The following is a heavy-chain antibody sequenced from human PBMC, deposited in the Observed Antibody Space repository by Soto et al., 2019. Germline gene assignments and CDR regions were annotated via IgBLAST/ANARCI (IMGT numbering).Heavy chain of an antibody. Sequence: ESGGGVVQPGRSLRLSCAASGFTVSAYTMHLVRQAPGKGLEWVAVISSDGNNKYYTDSVKGRFTISRDTSTNTLYLQMNSMRAEDTAVYYCARWEQPLFDYWGQGTLVTVSS. CDR2: ISSDGNNK. CDR1: GFTVSAYT. J-gene: IGHJ4*02. V-gene: IGHV3-30-3*01. CDR3: ARWEQPLFDY. D-gene: IGHD1-26*01.